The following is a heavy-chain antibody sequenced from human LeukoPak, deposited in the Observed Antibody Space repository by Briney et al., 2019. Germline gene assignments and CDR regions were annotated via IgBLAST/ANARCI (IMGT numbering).Heavy chain of an antibody. J-gene: IGHJ3*02. CDR3: ARSSQGRIVGSYPDAFDI. CDR1: GGSISSYY. CDR2: IYTSGST. V-gene: IGHV4-4*07. Sequence: SETLSLTCTVSGGSISSYYWSWIRQPAGKGLEWIGRIYTSGSTNYNPSLKSRVTMSVDTSKNQFSLKLSSVTAADTAVYYCARSSQGRIVGSYPDAFDIWGQGTMVTVSS. D-gene: IGHD1-26*01.